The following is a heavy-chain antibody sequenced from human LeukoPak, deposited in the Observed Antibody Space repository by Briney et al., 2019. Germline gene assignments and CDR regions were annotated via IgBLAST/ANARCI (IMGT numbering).Heavy chain of an antibody. J-gene: IGHJ4*02. V-gene: IGHV3-48*01. CDR2: ISRSSSSI. CDR3: ARAVYCSSTSCYSLLDY. CDR1: GFTFSNYS. D-gene: IGHD2-2*02. Sequence: GGSLRLSCAASGFTFSNYSMNWVRQAPGKGLEWVSYISRSSSSIYYADSVKGRFTISRDNAKNSLYLQMNSLRAEDTAVYYCARAVYCSSTSCYSLLDYWGQGTLVTVSS.